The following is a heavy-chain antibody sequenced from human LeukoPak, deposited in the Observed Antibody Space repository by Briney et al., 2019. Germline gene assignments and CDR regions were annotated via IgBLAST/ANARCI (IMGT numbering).Heavy chain of an antibody. CDR1: GYSFTSYW. V-gene: IGHV5-51*01. Sequence: GESLKISCQGSGYSFTSYWIGWVRQMPGKGLEWMGIIYPGDSDTRYSPSFQGQVTTSADKSISTAYLQWSSLKASDTAMYYCARHHQFMGTYYYYGMDVWGQGTTVTVSS. D-gene: IGHD7-27*01. J-gene: IGHJ6*02. CDR3: ARHHQFMGTYYYYGMDV. CDR2: IYPGDSDT.